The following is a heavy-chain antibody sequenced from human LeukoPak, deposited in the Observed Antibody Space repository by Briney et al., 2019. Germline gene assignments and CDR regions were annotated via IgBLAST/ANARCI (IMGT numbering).Heavy chain of an antibody. Sequence: GGPLRLSCAASGFTFDDYAMHWVRHAPGKGLEWVSGISWNSGSIGYADSVKGRFTISRDNAKNSLYLQMNSLRAEDTALYYCAKDITDKYYYYMDVWGKGTTVTVSS. CDR3: AKDITDKYYYYMDV. CDR2: ISWNSGSI. CDR1: GFTFDDYA. V-gene: IGHV3-9*01. D-gene: IGHD1-20*01. J-gene: IGHJ6*03.